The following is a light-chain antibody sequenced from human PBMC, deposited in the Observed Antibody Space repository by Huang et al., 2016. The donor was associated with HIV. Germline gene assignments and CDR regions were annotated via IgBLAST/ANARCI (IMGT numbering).Light chain of an antibody. Sequence: EIVMTQSPATLSVSPGERVTLSCRASQSVSIDLAWYQQKPRQAPRLVIYGSATRATGSPTRCSGSGSGTEFTLTISSLQSEDFAVYYCQQYNNWPPLTFGGGTKVEIK. CDR2: GSA. J-gene: IGKJ4*01. V-gene: IGKV3-15*01. CDR1: QSVSID. CDR3: QQYNNWPPLT.